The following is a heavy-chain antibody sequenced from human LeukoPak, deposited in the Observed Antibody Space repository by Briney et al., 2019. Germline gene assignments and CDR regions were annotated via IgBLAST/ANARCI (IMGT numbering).Heavy chain of an antibody. Sequence: ASVKLSCKASGYTFTSYDINWVRQATGQGLEWMGGMSPNSGNTGYAQKLQRRVTMTTDTSTSTAYMELRSLRSDDPAVYYCARAQRGSGSYSYYYYGMDVWGQGTTVTVSS. CDR3: ARAQRGSGSYSYYYYGMDV. V-gene: IGHV1-8*01. J-gene: IGHJ6*02. D-gene: IGHD3-10*01. CDR2: MSPNSGNT. CDR1: GYTFTSYD.